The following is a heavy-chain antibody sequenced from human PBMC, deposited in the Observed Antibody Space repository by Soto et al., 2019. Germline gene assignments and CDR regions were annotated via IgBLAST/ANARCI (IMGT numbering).Heavy chain of an antibody. Sequence: SETLSLTCTVSGGSISSCDYYWSWIRQPPGKGLEWIGYIYYSGSTYYNPSLKSRVTISVDTSKNQFSLKLSFVTAADTAVYYCARDQRQTRRVHYYYGMDVWGQGTTVTVSS. CDR2: IYYSGST. CDR1: GGSISSCDYY. D-gene: IGHD3-10*01. V-gene: IGHV4-30-4*01. J-gene: IGHJ6*02. CDR3: ARDQRQTRRVHYYYGMDV.